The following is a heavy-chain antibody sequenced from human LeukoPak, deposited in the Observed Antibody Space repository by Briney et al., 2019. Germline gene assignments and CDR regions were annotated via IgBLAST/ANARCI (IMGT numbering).Heavy chain of an antibody. Sequence: GASVKVCCKAAGSTFTSYGISWVRQAPGQGLGWMGWISAYNGNTNYAQKRQVRVTMTTDTSTSTAYIELRSLGSDDTAVYYCAREGYSGYGRGAFDIWGQGTMVTVSS. CDR2: ISAYNGNT. D-gene: IGHD5-12*01. CDR3: AREGYSGYGRGAFDI. CDR1: GSTFTSYG. V-gene: IGHV1-18*01. J-gene: IGHJ3*02.